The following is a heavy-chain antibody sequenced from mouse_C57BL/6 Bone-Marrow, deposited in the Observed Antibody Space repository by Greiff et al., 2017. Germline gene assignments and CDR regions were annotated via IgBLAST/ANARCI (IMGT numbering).Heavy chain of an antibody. J-gene: IGHJ3*01. CDR1: GYTFTSYW. V-gene: IGHV1-55*01. D-gene: IGHD2-3*01. Sequence: QVQLLQPGAELVKPGASVKMSCKASGYTFTSYWITWVKQRPGQGLEWIGDIYPGSGSTNYNEKFKSKATLTVDTSSSTAYMQLSSLTSADSAVYYCARDGYYAWFAYWGQGTLVSVSA. CDR3: ARDGYYAWFAY. CDR2: IYPGSGST.